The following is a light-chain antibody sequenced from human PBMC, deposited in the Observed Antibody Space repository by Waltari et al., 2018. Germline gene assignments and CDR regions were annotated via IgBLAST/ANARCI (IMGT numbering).Light chain of an antibody. Sequence: DIVMTQSPDSLAVSLGERATINCKSSQSVLYSSNNKNYLAWYQQKPGQPPKLRIYWASTRESGVPGRFSGSGSGTDFTLTISSLQAEDVAVYYCQQYYSTPLTFGGGTKVEIK. J-gene: IGKJ4*01. V-gene: IGKV4-1*01. CDR1: QSVLYSSNNKNY. CDR2: WAS. CDR3: QQYYSTPLT.